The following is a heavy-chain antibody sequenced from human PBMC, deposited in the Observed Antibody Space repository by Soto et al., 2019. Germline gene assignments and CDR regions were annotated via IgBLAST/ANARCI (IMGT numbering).Heavy chain of an antibody. CDR2: ISYDGSNK. J-gene: IGHJ4*02. CDR1: GFTFSSYG. D-gene: IGHD5-12*01. Sequence: PGGSLRLSCAASGFTFSSYGMHWVRQAPGKGLEWVAVISYDGSNKYYADSVKGRFTISRDNSKNTLYLQMNSLRAEDTAVYYCAKDAEMATIAYFDYWGQGTLVTVSS. CDR3: AKDAEMATIAYFDY. V-gene: IGHV3-30*18.